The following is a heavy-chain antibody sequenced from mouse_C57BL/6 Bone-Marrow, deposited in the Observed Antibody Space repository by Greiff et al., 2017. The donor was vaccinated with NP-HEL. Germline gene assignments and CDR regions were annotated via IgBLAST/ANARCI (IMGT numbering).Heavy chain of an antibody. CDR1: GYTFTDYY. V-gene: IGHV1-19*01. CDR2: INPYNGGT. D-gene: IGHD1-1*01. Sequence: EVQLQQSGPVLVKPGASVKMSCKASGYTFTDYYMNWVKQSHGKSLEWIGVINPYNGGTSYNQKFKGKATLTVDKSSSTAYMELNSLTSEDSAVYYWARWDYGSSYDWYFDVWGTGTTVTVSS. CDR3: ARWDYGSSYDWYFDV. J-gene: IGHJ1*03.